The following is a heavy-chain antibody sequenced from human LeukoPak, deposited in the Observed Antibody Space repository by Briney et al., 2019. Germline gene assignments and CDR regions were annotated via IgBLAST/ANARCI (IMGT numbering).Heavy chain of an antibody. CDR1: GGSFSIDNR. J-gene: IGHJ5*02. CDR2: IYHSGST. V-gene: IGHV4-4*02. D-gene: IGHD2-15*01. CDR3: ARGYCSGGSCYPQFDP. Sequence: SETLSLTCAVSGGSFSIDNRWSWVRQPPGKGLEWIGYIYHSGSTYYNPSLKSRVTISVDRSKNQFSLKLSSVTAADTAVYYCARGYCSGGSCYPQFDPWGQGTLVTVSS.